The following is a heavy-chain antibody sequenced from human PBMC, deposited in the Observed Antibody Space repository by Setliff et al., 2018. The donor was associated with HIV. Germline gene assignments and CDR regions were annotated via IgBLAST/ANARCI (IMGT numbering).Heavy chain of an antibody. CDR3: AREWSYGAFDTFDV. V-gene: IGHV4-4*07. CDR2: LYVRGYT. D-gene: IGHD5-18*01. Sequence: SETLSLTCYVTDDPISSYYWSWVRQPAGKGLEWIGRLYVRGYTNYNPSLKSRVTMSLDTSKKHFSLNLKAVTAADTAVYYCAREWSYGAFDTFDVWGQGTMVTVSS. CDR1: DDPISSYY. J-gene: IGHJ3*01.